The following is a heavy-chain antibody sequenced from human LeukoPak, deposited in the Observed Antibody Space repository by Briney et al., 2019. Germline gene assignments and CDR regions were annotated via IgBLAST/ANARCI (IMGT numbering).Heavy chain of an antibody. D-gene: IGHD1-1*01. CDR3: ARVGVQLERVFDS. CDR1: GGSFSGYY. Sequence: SETLSLTCAVYGGSFSGYYWSWIRQPPGKGPEWIGEINHSGSTNYNPSLKSRVTISVDTSKNQFSLKLRSVTAADTAVYYCARVGVQLERVFDSWGQGTLVTVSS. CDR2: INHSGST. V-gene: IGHV4-34*01. J-gene: IGHJ4*02.